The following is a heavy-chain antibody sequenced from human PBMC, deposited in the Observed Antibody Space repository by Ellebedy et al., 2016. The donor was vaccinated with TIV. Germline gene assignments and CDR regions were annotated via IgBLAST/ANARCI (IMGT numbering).Heavy chain of an antibody. J-gene: IGHJ5*02. D-gene: IGHD3-22*01. CDR1: GFTFSNYW. Sequence: GESLKISXAASGFTFSNYWMTWVRQAPGKGLEWVATINPDESGKYYVDSVKGRFTISRDNAKNSLYLQMDSLRADDTAVYYCARTILIITSDPWGQGILVTVSS. V-gene: IGHV3-7*04. CDR3: ARTILIITSDP. CDR2: INPDESGK.